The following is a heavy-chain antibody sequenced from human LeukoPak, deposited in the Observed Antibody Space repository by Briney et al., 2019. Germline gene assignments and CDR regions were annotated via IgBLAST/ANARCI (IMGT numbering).Heavy chain of an antibody. Sequence: GGSLRLSCAASGFTFSSYGMHWVRQAPGKGLEWVAVISYDGSNKYYADSVKGRFTISRDNSKNTLYLQMNSLRAEDTAVYYCVRESVYYDSSGYYNVLDYWGQGTLVTVSS. J-gene: IGHJ4*02. CDR2: ISYDGSNK. CDR1: GFTFSSYG. V-gene: IGHV3-30*03. CDR3: VRESVYYDSSGYYNVLDY. D-gene: IGHD3-22*01.